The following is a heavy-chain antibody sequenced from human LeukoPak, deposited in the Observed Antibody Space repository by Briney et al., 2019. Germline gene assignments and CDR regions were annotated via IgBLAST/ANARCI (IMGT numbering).Heavy chain of an antibody. CDR3: ARATMVRGVIPGDDAFDI. D-gene: IGHD3-10*01. Sequence: ASVTVSCKASGYTFTGYDINWVRQATGQGLEWMGWMNPNSGNTGYAQKFQGRVTMTRNTSISTAYMELSSLRSEDTAVYYCARATMVRGVIPGDDAFDIWGQGTMVTVSS. V-gene: IGHV1-8*01. CDR2: MNPNSGNT. CDR1: GYTFTGYD. J-gene: IGHJ3*02.